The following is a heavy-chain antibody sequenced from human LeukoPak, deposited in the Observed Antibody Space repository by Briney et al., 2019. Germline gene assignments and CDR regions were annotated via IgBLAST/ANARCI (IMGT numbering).Heavy chain of an antibody. J-gene: IGHJ6*02. Sequence: GGSLRLSCAASGFTFSSYAMSWVRQAPGKGLEWVSAISGSGGSTYYADSVKGRFTISRDNSKNTLYLQMNSLRAEDTAVYYCAKCRGTDYYGSGSYYKFPMDYYYGMDVWGQGTTVTVSS. CDR1: GFTFSSYA. V-gene: IGHV3-23*01. D-gene: IGHD3-10*01. CDR3: AKCRGTDYYGSGSYYKFPMDYYYGMDV. CDR2: ISGSGGST.